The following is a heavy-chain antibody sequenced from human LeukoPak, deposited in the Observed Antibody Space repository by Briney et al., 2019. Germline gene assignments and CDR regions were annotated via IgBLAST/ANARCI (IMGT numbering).Heavy chain of an antibody. CDR1: GFTFSSYA. CDR2: ISYDGSNK. D-gene: IGHD6-25*01. J-gene: IGHJ4*02. CDR3: ARDPLFESSGLHFDY. Sequence: GRSLRLSCAASGFTFSSYAMHWVRQAPGKGLEWVAVISYDGSNKYYADSVKGRFTISRDNSKNTLYLQMNSLRAEDTAVYYCARDPLFESSGLHFDYWGQGTLVTVSS. V-gene: IGHV3-30-3*01.